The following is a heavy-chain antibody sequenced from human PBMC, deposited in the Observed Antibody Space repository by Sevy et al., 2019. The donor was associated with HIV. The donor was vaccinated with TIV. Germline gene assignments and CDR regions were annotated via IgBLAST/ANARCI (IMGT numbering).Heavy chain of an antibody. J-gene: IGHJ5*02. CDR3: ARADPIVVVPAAKGGWFDP. Sequence: SETLSLTCAVSGYSISSGHYWGWIRQPPGKGLEWIGSIYHSGTTYYNPSLKSRVTISVDTSKNQFSLKLSSVTAADTAVYYCARADPIVVVPAAKGGWFDPWGQGTLVTVSS. CDR2: IYHSGTT. D-gene: IGHD2-2*01. CDR1: GYSISSGHY. V-gene: IGHV4-38-2*01.